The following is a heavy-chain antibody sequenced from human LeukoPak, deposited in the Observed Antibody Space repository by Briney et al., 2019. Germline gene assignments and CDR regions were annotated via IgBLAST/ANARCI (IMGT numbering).Heavy chain of an antibody. CDR2: ISSSGSTI. Sequence: GGSLRLSCAASGFTFSDYYMSWIRQAPGKGLEWVSYISSSGSTIYYADSVKGRFTISRDNAKNSLYLQMNSPRAEDTAVYYCASQRIYDSSGYYSTTFDYWGQGTLVTVSS. D-gene: IGHD3-22*01. J-gene: IGHJ4*02. CDR1: GFTFSDYY. CDR3: ASQRIYDSSGYYSTTFDY. V-gene: IGHV3-11*01.